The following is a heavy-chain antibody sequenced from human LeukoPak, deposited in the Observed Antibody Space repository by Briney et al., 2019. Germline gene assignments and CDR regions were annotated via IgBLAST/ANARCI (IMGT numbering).Heavy chain of an antibody. CDR1: GFTFSSYS. Sequence: PGGSLRLSCAASGFTFSSYSMNWVRQAPGKGLEWVSSISSSSSFIYYADSVKGRFTISRDNAKNRLYLQMNSLGAEDTAVYYYASTIGSAGTQYWGQGTLVTVSS. CDR3: ASTIGSAGTQY. V-gene: IGHV3-21*01. J-gene: IGHJ4*02. CDR2: ISSSSSFI. D-gene: IGHD6-13*01.